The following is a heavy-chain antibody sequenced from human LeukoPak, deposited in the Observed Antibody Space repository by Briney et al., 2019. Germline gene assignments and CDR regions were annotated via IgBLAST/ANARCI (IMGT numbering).Heavy chain of an antibody. CDR3: ARAYSSSWYWNWFDP. CDR1: GGSFSGYY. D-gene: IGHD6-13*01. CDR2: INHSGST. V-gene: IGHV4-34*01. Sequence: SDTLSLTCAVYGGSFSGYYWSWIRQPPGKGLEWIGEINHSGSTNYNPSLKSRVTISVDTSKNQFSLKVSSVSAADTAVYYCARAYSSSWYWNWFDPWGQGTLVTVSS. J-gene: IGHJ5*02.